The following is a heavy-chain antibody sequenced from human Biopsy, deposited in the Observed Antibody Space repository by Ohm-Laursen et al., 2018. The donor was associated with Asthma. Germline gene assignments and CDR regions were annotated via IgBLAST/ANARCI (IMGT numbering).Heavy chain of an antibody. J-gene: IGHJ4*02. CDR1: GFIFGDFE. D-gene: IGHD6-19*01. CDR3: SREEPTSGWYQGSILR. V-gene: IGHV3-30*03. Sequence: SLRLSCAAPGFIFGDFEMHWVRQAPGKGLEWVACISYDGSNKYYADSVKGRSTISRDNSKNTLYLQMNSLRAEDTAVYYCSREEPTSGWYQGSILRWGQGTLVTVSS. CDR2: ISYDGSNK.